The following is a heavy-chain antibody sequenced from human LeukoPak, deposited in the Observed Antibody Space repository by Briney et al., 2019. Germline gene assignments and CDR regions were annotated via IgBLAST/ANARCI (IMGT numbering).Heavy chain of an antibody. CDR2: ISSSSTYI. V-gene: IGHV3-21*06. CDR1: GFTLSSYS. CDR3: ARAPRDWYYFDY. Sequence: GGSLRLSCAASGFTLSSYSMNWVRQAPGKGLEWVSSISSSSTYIYYADSVKGRFTISRDNAKNSLYLQMNSLRAEDTAVYYCARAPRDWYYFDYWGQGTLVTVSS. J-gene: IGHJ4*02. D-gene: IGHD3/OR15-3a*01.